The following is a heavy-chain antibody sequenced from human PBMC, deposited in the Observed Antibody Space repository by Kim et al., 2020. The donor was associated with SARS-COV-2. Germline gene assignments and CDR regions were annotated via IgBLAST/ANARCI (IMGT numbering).Heavy chain of an antibody. Sequence: ASVKVSCKASGYTFTSYDINWVRQATGQGLEWMGWMNPNSGNTGYAQKFQGRVTMTRNTSISTAYMELSSLRSEDTAVYYCATSLQLWPLLGYYYYYGMDVWGQGTTVTVSS. CDR2: MNPNSGNT. CDR3: ATSLQLWPLLGYYYYYGMDV. V-gene: IGHV1-8*01. J-gene: IGHJ6*02. CDR1: GYTFTSYD. D-gene: IGHD5-18*01.